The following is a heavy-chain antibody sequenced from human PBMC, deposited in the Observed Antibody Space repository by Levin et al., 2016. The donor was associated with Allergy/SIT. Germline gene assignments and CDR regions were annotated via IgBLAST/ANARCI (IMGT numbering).Heavy chain of an antibody. CDR1: GGSFSDYY. CDR2: IHPSGIT. D-gene: IGHD3-22*01. CDR3: ARGMDSRKVGY. J-gene: IGHJ4*02. V-gene: IGHV4-34*01. Sequence: SETLSLTCAVYGGSFSDYYWNWIRQPQEGLEWIGEIHPSGITNYNSSLKSRVTMSLDTSKNQFSLKLSSVTAADTAVYYCARGMDSRKVGYWGQGSLVTVSA.